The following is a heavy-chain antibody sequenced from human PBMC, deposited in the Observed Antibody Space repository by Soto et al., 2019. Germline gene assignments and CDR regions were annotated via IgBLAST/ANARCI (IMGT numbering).Heavy chain of an antibody. CDR1: GFTFSSYS. D-gene: IGHD3-16*02. CDR2: ISSSSSYI. Sequence: VQLVESGGGLVKPGGSLRLSCAASGFTFSSYSMNWVRQAPGKGLEWVSSISSSSSYIYYADSVKGRFTISRDNAKNSLYLQMNSLRAEDTAVYYCAREFMITFGGVIVPPDYWGQGTLVTVSS. J-gene: IGHJ4*02. V-gene: IGHV3-21*01. CDR3: AREFMITFGGVIVPPDY.